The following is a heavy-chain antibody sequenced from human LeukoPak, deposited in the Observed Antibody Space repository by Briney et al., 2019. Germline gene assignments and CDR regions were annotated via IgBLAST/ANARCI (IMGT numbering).Heavy chain of an antibody. CDR2: IGASGESA. D-gene: IGHD3-10*01. V-gene: IGHV3-23*01. CDR3: ACLGVPGSYKHFFDY. Sequence: GGSLRLSCAASGFTFSVAAMTWVRQAPGKGLEWVSLIGASGESAYYVDSVKGRFTISRDNSKNTLSLQMNSLRVEDTAMYYCACLGVPGSYKHFFDYWGQGTLVTVSS. J-gene: IGHJ4*02. CDR1: GFTFSVAA.